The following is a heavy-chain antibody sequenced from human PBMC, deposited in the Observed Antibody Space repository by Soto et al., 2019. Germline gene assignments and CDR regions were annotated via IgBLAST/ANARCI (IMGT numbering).Heavy chain of an antibody. Sequence: GGALRLSCVVSVLTFSNSWLNWFRQPPGKVLEWVANINPDGSGKYYVESLSGRFTISRDNAKNALYLQMNSLRDDDTAVYYCARVRRLEEVWFDAWGQGVLVTVSS. V-gene: IGHV3-7*01. J-gene: IGHJ5*02. D-gene: IGHD1-1*01. CDR2: INPDGSGK. CDR1: VLTFSNSW. CDR3: ARVRRLEEVWFDA.